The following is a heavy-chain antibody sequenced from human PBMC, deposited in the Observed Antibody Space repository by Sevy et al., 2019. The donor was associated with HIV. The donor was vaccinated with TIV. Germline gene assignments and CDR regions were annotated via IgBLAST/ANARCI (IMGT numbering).Heavy chain of an antibody. D-gene: IGHD3-22*01. Sequence: ASVKVSGKASGYIFTSYDINWVRQATGQGLEWMGWMNPNTDNTGYAQKFQGRVTMTRNTSISTAYMELSSLRSEDTAVYYCARSGDSSGLKTYFDYWGQGTLVTVSS. CDR3: ARSGDSSGLKTYFDY. CDR2: MNPNTDNT. J-gene: IGHJ4*02. CDR1: GYIFTSYD. V-gene: IGHV1-8*01.